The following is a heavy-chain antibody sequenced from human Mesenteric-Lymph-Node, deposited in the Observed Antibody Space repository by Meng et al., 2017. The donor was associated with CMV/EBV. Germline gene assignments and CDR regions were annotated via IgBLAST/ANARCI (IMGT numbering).Heavy chain of an antibody. D-gene: IGHD1-1*01. CDR3: AGPTDTSGTPTGYYYYGMDV. CDR1: GYTFTSYG. J-gene: IGHJ6*02. Sequence: ASVKVSCKASGYTFTSYGISWVRQAPGQGLEWMGWISAYNGNTNYAQKLQGRVTMTTDTSTSTAYMELRSLRYDDTAVYYCAGPTDTSGTPTGYYYYGMDVWGQGTTVTVSS. CDR2: ISAYNGNT. V-gene: IGHV1-18*01.